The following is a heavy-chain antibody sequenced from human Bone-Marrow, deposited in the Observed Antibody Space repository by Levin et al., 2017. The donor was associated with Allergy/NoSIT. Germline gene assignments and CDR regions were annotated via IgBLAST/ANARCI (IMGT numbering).Heavy chain of an antibody. J-gene: IGHJ4*02. CDR3: ARRNGYNSFEY. CDR2: ITRTNSAT. V-gene: IGHV3-48*04. D-gene: IGHD1-1*01. Sequence: PGGSLRLSCRTSGFTFTSYGMSWFRQAPGNGLQWVAHITRTNSATYNTDSVRGRFTISRDDSKTSVFLQMSSLRAEDPALYYCARRNGYNSFEYWGRGTLVTVSS. CDR1: GFTFTSYG.